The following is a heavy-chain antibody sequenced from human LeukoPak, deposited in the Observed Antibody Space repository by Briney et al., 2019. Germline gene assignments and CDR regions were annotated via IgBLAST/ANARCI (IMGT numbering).Heavy chain of an antibody. CDR1: GGTFSSYA. Sequence: GASVKVSCKASGGTFSSYAISWVRQAPGQGLEWMGGIIPIFGTANYAQKFQGRVTITTDESTSTAYMELSSLRSEDTAVYYCASHARTNQAFQHWGQGTLVTVSS. CDR2: IIPIFGTA. D-gene: IGHD2-2*01. J-gene: IGHJ1*01. CDR3: ASHARTNQAFQH. V-gene: IGHV1-69*05.